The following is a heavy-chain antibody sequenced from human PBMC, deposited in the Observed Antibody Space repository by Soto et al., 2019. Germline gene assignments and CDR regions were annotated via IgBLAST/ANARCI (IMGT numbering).Heavy chain of an antibody. CDR2: IFPRDSDT. CDR1: GYTFSNHW. V-gene: IGHV5-51*01. Sequence: PGESLKISCQGSGYTFSNHWINWVRLVPGKGLEWMGIIFPRDSDTRYSPSLQGQVIISVDKSTNTAYLQWTRLTASDTAIYYCAKSIEGGPMDVWGQGTTVNSP. CDR3: AKSIEGGPMDV. D-gene: IGHD1-26*01. J-gene: IGHJ6*02.